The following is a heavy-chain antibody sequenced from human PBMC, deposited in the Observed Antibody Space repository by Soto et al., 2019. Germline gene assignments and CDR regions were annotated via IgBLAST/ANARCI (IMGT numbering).Heavy chain of an antibody. CDR3: AKGVVEEYLFDY. V-gene: IGHV3-23*01. Sequence: EVQLLESGGGLVQPGGSLRLSCAASGFTFSSYAMSWVRQAPGKGLEWVSAISGSGGSTYYADSVKGRFTISRDNSKNTLYLQMNSLRAEDTAVCYCAKGVVEEYLFDYWGQGTLVTVSS. CDR1: GFTFSSYA. J-gene: IGHJ4*02. CDR2: ISGSGGST. D-gene: IGHD2-2*01.